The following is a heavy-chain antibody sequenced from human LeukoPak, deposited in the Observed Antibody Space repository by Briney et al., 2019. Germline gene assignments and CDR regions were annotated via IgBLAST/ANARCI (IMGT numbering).Heavy chain of an antibody. CDR2: IYPGDSDT. CDR1: GYSFTSYW. V-gene: IGHV5-51*01. J-gene: IGHJ4*02. Sequence: GESLKVSCKGSGYSFTSYWIGWVRQMPGKGLEWMGIIYPGDSDTRYSPSFQGQVTISADKSFSTAYLQWSSLKASDTAMYYCARPDSSSWTDFDYWGQGTLVTVSS. D-gene: IGHD6-13*01. CDR3: ARPDSSSWTDFDY.